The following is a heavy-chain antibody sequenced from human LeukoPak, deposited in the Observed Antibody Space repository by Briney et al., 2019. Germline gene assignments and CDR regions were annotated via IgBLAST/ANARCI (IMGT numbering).Heavy chain of an antibody. D-gene: IGHD2-2*02. Sequence: SVKVSCKASGGTFSSYAISWVRQAPGQGLEWMGGIIPIFGTANYAQKFQGRVTITADESTSTAYMELSSLRSEDTAVYYCARQGYCSSTSCYIGNAFDIWGQGTMVTVSS. CDR2: IIPIFGTA. V-gene: IGHV1-69*13. J-gene: IGHJ3*02. CDR3: ARQGYCSSTSCYIGNAFDI. CDR1: GGTFSSYA.